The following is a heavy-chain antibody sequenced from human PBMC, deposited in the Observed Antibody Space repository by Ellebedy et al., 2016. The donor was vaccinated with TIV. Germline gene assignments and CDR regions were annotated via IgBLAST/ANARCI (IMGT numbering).Heavy chain of an antibody. CDR2: MNPNSGRT. Sequence: AASVKVSCKASGYTFTNYDINWVRQATGQGLEWMGWMNPNSGRTGYAQKFQGRVTMNRNTSITTAYMELSSLRSEDTAVYYCARGGFYYGSASYYPFDFWGQGTLITVSS. J-gene: IGHJ4*02. CDR1: GYTFTNYD. D-gene: IGHD3-10*01. V-gene: IGHV1-8*01. CDR3: ARGGFYYGSASYYPFDF.